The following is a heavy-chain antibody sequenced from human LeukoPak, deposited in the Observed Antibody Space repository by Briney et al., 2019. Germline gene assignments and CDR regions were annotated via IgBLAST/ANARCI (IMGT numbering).Heavy chain of an antibody. CDR1: GGSVSSGDYY. V-gene: IGHV4-61*02. Sequence: SETLSLTCTVSGGSVSSGDYYWSWIRQPAGKGLEWIGRIHTTGSTNYNPSLKSRVTISPDTSKNQLSLKLSSVTAADTAVYYCTRDIAGGARNWGQGTLVTVST. J-gene: IGHJ4*02. D-gene: IGHD3-16*01. CDR2: IHTTGST. CDR3: TRDIAGGARN.